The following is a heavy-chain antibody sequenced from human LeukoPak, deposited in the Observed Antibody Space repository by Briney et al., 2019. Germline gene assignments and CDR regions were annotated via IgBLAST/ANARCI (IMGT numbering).Heavy chain of an antibody. D-gene: IGHD4-17*01. J-gene: IGHJ5*02. CDR1: GGSFSGYY. Sequence: SGTLSLTCAVYGGSFSGYYWSWIRQPPGKGLEWIGEINHSGSTNYNPSLKSRVTISVDTSKNQFSLKLSSVTAADTAVYYCARVDYGDYGRKNWFDPWGQGTLVTVSS. CDR2: INHSGST. V-gene: IGHV4-34*01. CDR3: ARVDYGDYGRKNWFDP.